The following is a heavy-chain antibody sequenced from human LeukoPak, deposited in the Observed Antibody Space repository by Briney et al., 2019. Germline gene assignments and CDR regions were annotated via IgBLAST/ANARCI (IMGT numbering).Heavy chain of an antibody. Sequence: SETLSLTCTVSGGSISTYYWCWIRQPAGKGLEWIGRIYTSGSTNYNPSLKSRVTMSVDTSKNQFSLKLSSVTAADTAVYYCARQSGGNSFYYYYYMDVWGKGTTVTVSS. CDR2: IYTSGST. D-gene: IGHD4-23*01. CDR1: GGSISTYY. V-gene: IGHV4-4*07. J-gene: IGHJ6*03. CDR3: ARQSGGNSFYYYYYMDV.